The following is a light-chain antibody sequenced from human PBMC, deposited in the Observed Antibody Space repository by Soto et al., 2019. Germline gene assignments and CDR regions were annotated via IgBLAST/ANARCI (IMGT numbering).Light chain of an antibody. J-gene: IGKJ2*01. CDR3: QQYYNTPYT. V-gene: IGKV4-1*01. CDR1: QSLLYSSNDKNY. Sequence: DVVLTQSPDSLPVSLGARATINCKSSQSLLYSSNDKNYLAWYQQNPGQPPKLLIYWASTRESGVADRVSGSGSGTDFTLTITGLQAEDVAVYYCQQYYNTPYTCGQGTKVDIK. CDR2: WAS.